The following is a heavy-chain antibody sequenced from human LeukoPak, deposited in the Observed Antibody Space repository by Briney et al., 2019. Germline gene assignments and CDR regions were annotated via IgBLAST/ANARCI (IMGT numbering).Heavy chain of an antibody. V-gene: IGHV4-31*03. D-gene: IGHD2-2*01. CDR3: ARGDLVPVPDISYYFDY. Sequence: PSQTLSLTCTVSGGSISSGGYYWSWIRQHAGKGLEWIGYIYYSGSTYYNPSLKSRVTISVDTSKNQFSLKLSSVTAADTAVYYCARGDLVPVPDISYYFDYWGQGTLVTVSS. CDR2: IYYSGST. CDR1: GGSISSGGYY. J-gene: IGHJ4*02.